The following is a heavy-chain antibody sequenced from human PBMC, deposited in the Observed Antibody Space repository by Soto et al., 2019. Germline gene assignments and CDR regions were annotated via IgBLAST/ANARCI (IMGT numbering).Heavy chain of an antibody. CDR3: ARLNAPSWDTLMTSWEFAALSS. CDR1: GNVLISDV. J-gene: IGHJ6*02. V-gene: IGHV5-51*01. CDR2: IYPGDSDT. Sequence: PGAAQKGSWAGCGNVLISDVVGSLSQMPGKGLEWMGIIYPGDSDTSYSPSFQGQVTISADKSISTAYLQWSSLKASDTAMYYCARLNAPSWDTLMTSWEFAALSSCGRGTT. D-gene: IGHD3-10*01.